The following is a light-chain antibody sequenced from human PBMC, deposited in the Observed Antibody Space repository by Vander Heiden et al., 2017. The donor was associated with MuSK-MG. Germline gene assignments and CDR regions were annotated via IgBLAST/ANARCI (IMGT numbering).Light chain of an antibody. CDR3: CSDAGSSTWV. J-gene: IGLJ3*02. Sequence: QSALTQPASVSGSPGQSITISCTGTSSDVGSYNLVSWDQQHPGKAPKLMIYEGSKRPSGVSNRFSGSKSGNTASMTISGLQAEDEADYYCCSDAGSSTWVSGGGTKLTVL. CDR1: SSDVGSYNL. CDR2: EGS. V-gene: IGLV2-23*01.